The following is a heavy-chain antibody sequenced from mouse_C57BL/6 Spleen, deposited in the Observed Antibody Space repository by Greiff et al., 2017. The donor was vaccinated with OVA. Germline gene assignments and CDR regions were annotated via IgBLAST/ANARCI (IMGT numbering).Heavy chain of an antibody. CDR2: ISDGGSYT. D-gene: IGHD3-2*02. CDR3: VREAAQAPFDY. V-gene: IGHV5-4*01. Sequence: EVQLVESGGGLVKPGGSLKLSCAASGFTFSSYAMSWVRQTPEKRLEWVATISDGGSYTYYPDNVKGRFTISRDNAKNNLYLQMSHLKSEDTAMYYCVREAAQAPFDYWGQGTTLTVSS. J-gene: IGHJ2*01. CDR1: GFTFSSYA.